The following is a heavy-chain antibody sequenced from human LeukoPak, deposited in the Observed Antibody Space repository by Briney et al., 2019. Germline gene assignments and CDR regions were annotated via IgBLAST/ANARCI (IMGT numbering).Heavy chain of an antibody. CDR3: ARFSYGDYESGRPHYYYYYYMDV. D-gene: IGHD4-17*01. Sequence: ASVKVSCKASGYTFTSYDINWVRQATGQGLEWMGWMNPNSGNTGYAQKFQGRVTMTRDTSISTAYMELSSLRSEDTAVYYCARFSYGDYESGRPHYYYYYYMDVWGKGTTVTISS. V-gene: IGHV1-8*01. J-gene: IGHJ6*03. CDR1: GYTFTSYD. CDR2: MNPNSGNT.